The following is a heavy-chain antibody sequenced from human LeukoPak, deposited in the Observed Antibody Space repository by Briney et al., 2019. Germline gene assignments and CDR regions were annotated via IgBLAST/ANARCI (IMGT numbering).Heavy chain of an antibody. Sequence: PSETLSLTCTVSGGSISSYYWSWIRQPPGKGLEWIGYIYYSGSTNYNTSLKSRVTISVDTSKNQFSLTLSSVTAADTAVYYCARGEGYSSSPDYFDYWGQGTLVTVSS. J-gene: IGHJ4*02. D-gene: IGHD6-13*01. CDR2: IYYSGST. CDR3: ARGEGYSSSPDYFDY. V-gene: IGHV4-59*01. CDR1: GGSISSYY.